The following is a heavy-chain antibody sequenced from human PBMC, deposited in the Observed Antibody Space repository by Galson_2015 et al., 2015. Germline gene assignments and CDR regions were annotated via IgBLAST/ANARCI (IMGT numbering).Heavy chain of an antibody. CDR1: GDSVSNNIAA. J-gene: IGHJ4*02. D-gene: IGHD6-19*01. CDR3: ARGLVAGTRFFDY. Sequence: AISGDSVSNNIAAWNWIRQSSSRGLEWLGRTFYRSKWYYDYAVSVKSRITINSDTSKNQFSLQLNSVSPEDTAVYYCARGLVAGTRFFDYWGQGTLVTVSS. V-gene: IGHV6-1*01. CDR2: TFYRSKWYY.